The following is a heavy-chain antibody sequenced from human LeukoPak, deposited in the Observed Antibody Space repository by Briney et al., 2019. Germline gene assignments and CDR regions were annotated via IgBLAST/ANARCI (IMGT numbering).Heavy chain of an antibody. CDR3: ARELESAFDI. J-gene: IGHJ3*02. D-gene: IGHD1-1*01. CDR2: ISYDGSNK. V-gene: IGHV3-30*04. CDR1: GFTFSSYA. Sequence: PGRSLRLSCAASGFTFSSYAMHWVRQAPGKGLEWVAVISYDGSNKYYADSVKGRFTISRDNSKNTLYLQMNSLRAEDTAVYYCARELESAFDIWGQGTMVTVSS.